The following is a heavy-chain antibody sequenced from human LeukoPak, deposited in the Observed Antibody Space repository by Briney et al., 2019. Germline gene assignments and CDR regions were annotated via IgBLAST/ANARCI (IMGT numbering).Heavy chain of an antibody. CDR1: GFTFSTYS. D-gene: IGHD2-2*02. CDR3: VRGDALGYCSSTNCYTENWFDP. V-gene: IGHV3-48*01. J-gene: IGHJ5*02. Sequence: GGSLRLSCAASGFTFSTYSMNWVRQAPGKGLEWVSYISGSSDTIYYADSVKGRFTISRHNGKDSLYLQMNSLRAEDTAVYYCVRGDALGYCSSTNCYTENWFDPWGQGTLVTVSS. CDR2: ISGSSDTI.